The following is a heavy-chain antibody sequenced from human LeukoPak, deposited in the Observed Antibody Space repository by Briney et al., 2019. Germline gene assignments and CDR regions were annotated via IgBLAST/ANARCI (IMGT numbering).Heavy chain of an antibody. D-gene: IGHD3-10*01. V-gene: IGHV1-69*13. J-gene: IGHJ4*02. CDR1: GGTFSSYA. CDR2: IIPIFGTA. CDR3: ARSGQWFGELLYFDY. Sequence: SVKLSCKASGGTFSSYAISWVRQAPGQGLEWMGGIIPIFGTANYAQRFQGRVTITADESTSTAYMELSSLRSEDTAVYYCARSGQWFGELLYFDYWGQGTLVTVSS.